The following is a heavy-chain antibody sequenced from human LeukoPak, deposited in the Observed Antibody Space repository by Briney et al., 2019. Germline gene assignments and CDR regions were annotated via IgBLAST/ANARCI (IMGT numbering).Heavy chain of an antibody. D-gene: IGHD2-15*01. CDR1: GYSFTAYY. CDR2: INPNSGGT. CDR3: ATGPYCSGGSCYSDYYMDV. J-gene: IGHJ6*03. V-gene: IGHV1-2*02. Sequence: ASVKVSCKASGYSFTAYYMHWVRQAPGQGLEWMGWINPNSGGTNYAQKFQGRVTMTEDTSTDTAYMELSSLRSEDTAVYYCATGPYCSGGSCYSDYYMDVWGKGTTVTVSS.